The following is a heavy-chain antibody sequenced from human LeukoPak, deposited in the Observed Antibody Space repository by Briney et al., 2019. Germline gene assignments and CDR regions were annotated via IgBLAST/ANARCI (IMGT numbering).Heavy chain of an antibody. CDR1: GGSISSGGYY. Sequence: PSETLSLTCTVSGGSISSGGYYWSWIRQHPGKGLEWIGYIYYSGSTYYNPSLKSRVTISVDMSKNQFSLKLSSVTAADTAVYYCARDRPLRGAAAGQYGMDVWGQGTTVTVSS. CDR2: IYYSGST. D-gene: IGHD6-13*01. V-gene: IGHV4-31*03. J-gene: IGHJ6*02. CDR3: ARDRPLRGAAAGQYGMDV.